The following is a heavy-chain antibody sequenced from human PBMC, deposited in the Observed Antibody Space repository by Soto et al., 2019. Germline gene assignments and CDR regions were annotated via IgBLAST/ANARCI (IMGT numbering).Heavy chain of an antibody. CDR1: GGTFSSYT. J-gene: IGHJ5*02. D-gene: IGHD3-3*01. CDR2: ISPMLGIA. V-gene: IGHV1-69*02. Sequence: QVQLVHSGAEVKKPGSSVKVSCTASGGTFSSYTISWVRQAPGQGHEWMGGISPMLGIANYAQKCQGRVTSTAHKSTSTAYMERRSLVSEDSAVYYCARAHPPRRPGEWFAPGSYNWFGPWGQGTLVTVAS. CDR3: ARAHPPRRPGEWFAPGSYNWFGP.